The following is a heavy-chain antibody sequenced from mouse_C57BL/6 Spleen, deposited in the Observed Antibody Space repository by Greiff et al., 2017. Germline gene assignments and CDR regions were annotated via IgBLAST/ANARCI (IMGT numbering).Heavy chain of an antibody. CDR1: GFTFSSYA. CDR3: ARGGGYDYDALFAY. CDR2: ISDGGSYT. V-gene: IGHV5-4*03. Sequence: EVMLVESGGGLVKPGGSLKLSCAASGFTFSSYAMSWVRQTPEKRLEWVATISDGGSYTYYPDNVKGRFTISRDNAKNNLYLQMSHLKSEDTAMYYCARGGGYDYDALFAYWGQGTLVTVSA. D-gene: IGHD2-4*01. J-gene: IGHJ3*01.